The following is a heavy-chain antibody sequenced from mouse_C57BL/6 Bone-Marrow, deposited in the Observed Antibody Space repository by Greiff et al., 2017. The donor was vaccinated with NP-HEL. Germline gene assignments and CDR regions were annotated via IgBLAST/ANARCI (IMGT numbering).Heavy chain of an antibody. V-gene: IGHV1-52*01. J-gene: IGHJ1*03. CDR1: GYTFTSYW. CDR3: ARVDYYGSSYWYFYV. Sequence: QVQLKQPGAELVRPGSSVKLSCKASGYTFTSYWMHWVKQRPIQGLEWIGNIDPSDSETHYNQKFKDKATLTVDKSSSTAYMQLSSLTSEVSSVYYCARVDYYGSSYWYFYVWGTGTTVTVSS. CDR2: IDPSDSET. D-gene: IGHD1-1*01.